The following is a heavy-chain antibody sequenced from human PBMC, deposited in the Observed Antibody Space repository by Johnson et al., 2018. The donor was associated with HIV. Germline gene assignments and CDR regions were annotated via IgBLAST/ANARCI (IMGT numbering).Heavy chain of an antibody. CDR2: IRSKTAGGTT. J-gene: IGHJ3*02. CDR3: SREKEIVVVIAHRGAFDI. Sequence: VQLVESGGGLVKPVASLTVSCAASGMAFSDLWMNWVRQAPGQGLEWVGCIRSKTAGGTTEYAASVKGRFTISRADSTSISYLQMNSLKIEDTGTYYCSREKEIVVVIAHRGAFDIWGQGTMVTVSS. V-gene: IGHV3-15*01. CDR1: GMAFSDLW. D-gene: IGHD2-21*01.